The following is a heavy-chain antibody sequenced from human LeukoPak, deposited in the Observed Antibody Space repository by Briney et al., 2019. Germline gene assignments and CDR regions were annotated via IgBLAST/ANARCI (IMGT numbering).Heavy chain of an antibody. CDR1: GFTFSDSW. CDR2: MNEDGSEK. V-gene: IGHV3-7*01. CDR3: ATYTHWVAGDV. D-gene: IGHD3-16*01. J-gene: IGHJ6*02. Sequence: GGSLRLSCAASGFTFSDSWMSWVRQAPGKGVEWVANMNEDGSEKDYVDSVEGRFTISRDNARNSLYLQMSSLRAEDTAVYYCATYTHWVAGDVWGQGTTVTVSS.